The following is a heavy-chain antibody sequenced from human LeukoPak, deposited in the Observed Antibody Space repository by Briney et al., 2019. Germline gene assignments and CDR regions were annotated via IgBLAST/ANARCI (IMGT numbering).Heavy chain of an antibody. CDR1: GGSFSSYY. Sequence: SETLSLTCAVYGGSFSSYYWSWIRQPPGKGLEWIGEINHSGTTNYNPSLKSRVTISVATPQNQFSLRLSSVTAADTAVYYCTRNNWFDPWGQGTLVTVSS. J-gene: IGHJ5*02. V-gene: IGHV4-34*01. CDR3: TRNNWFDP. CDR2: INHSGTT.